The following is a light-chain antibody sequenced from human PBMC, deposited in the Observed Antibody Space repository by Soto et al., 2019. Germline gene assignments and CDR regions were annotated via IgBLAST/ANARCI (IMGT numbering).Light chain of an antibody. CDR3: QQYGSSVKA. Sequence: EIVLSQSPGTLSLSPGERATLSCRASQSVSSNYLAWYQQKPGQAPRLLIFVASNRATDIPDRFSGSGSGTDFTLTISRLEPEDFAVYFCQQYGSSVKAFGQGTKVDIK. V-gene: IGKV3-20*01. J-gene: IGKJ1*01. CDR1: QSVSSNY. CDR2: VAS.